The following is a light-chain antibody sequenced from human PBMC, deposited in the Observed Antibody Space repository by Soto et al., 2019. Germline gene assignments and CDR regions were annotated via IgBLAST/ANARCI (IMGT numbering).Light chain of an antibody. J-gene: IGKJ2*02. CDR2: GAS. CDR1: QSVSSSY. V-gene: IGKV3-20*01. CDR3: QQYGSSPCT. Sequence: EIELTQSPGTLSLTPGERATLSCRASQSVSSSYLAWYRQKPGQAPRLLIYGASSRATGIPDRVSGSGSGTDFTLTISRLEPEDFAVYYCQQYGSSPCTFGQGTKLQIK.